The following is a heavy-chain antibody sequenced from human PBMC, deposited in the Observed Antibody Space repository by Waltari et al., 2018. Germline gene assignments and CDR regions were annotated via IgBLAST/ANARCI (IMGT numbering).Heavy chain of an antibody. Sequence: EVQLVESGGGLVQPGGSLRLSCVASGFSFGSYEMIWVRQAPGKGLECVSYITTSDRSIYYADSVKGRFTISRDNAKNSLYLQMNSLRAEDTAVYYCARVGGYYYYYMDVWGKGTTVTVSS. D-gene: IGHD3-16*01. CDR2: ITTSDRSI. J-gene: IGHJ6*03. CDR3: ARVGGYYYYYMDV. V-gene: IGHV3-48*03. CDR1: GFSFGSYE.